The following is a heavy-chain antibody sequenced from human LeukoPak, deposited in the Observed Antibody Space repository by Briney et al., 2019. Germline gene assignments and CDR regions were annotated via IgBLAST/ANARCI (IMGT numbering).Heavy chain of an antibody. D-gene: IGHD6-19*01. CDR1: GFTFSSYA. Sequence: GGSLRLSCAASGFTFSSYAMSWVRQAPGKGLEWVSAISGSGGSTYYADSVKGRFTISRDNSKNTLYLQMNSLRAEDTAVYYCAKDPSVSSGYSSGWYDYWGQGTLVTVSS. J-gene: IGHJ4*02. CDR3: AKDPSVSSGYSSGWYDY. V-gene: IGHV3-23*01. CDR2: ISGSGGST.